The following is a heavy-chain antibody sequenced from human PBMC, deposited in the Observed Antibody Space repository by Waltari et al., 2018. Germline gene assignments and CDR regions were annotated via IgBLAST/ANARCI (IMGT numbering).Heavy chain of an antibody. V-gene: IGHV4-34*01. CDR1: GGSFSGYY. CDR3: ARVILSYGLGY. CDR2: INHSGST. Sequence: QVQLQQWGAGLLKPSETLSLTCDVYGGSFSGYYWSWIRQPPGKGLEWIGEINHSGSTNYNPSLKSRVTISVDTSKNQFSLKLSSVTAADTAVYYCARVILSYGLGYWGQGTLVTVSS. D-gene: IGHD5-18*01. J-gene: IGHJ4*02.